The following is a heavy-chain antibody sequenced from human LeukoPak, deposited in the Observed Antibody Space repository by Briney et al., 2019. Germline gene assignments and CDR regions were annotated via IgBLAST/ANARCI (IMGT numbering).Heavy chain of an antibody. Sequence: SETLSLTCTVSGGSISSYYWSWIRQPPGKGLEWIGYIYYSGSTNYNPSLKSRVTISVDTSKNQFSLKLSSVTAADTAVYYCAREVRKHYYYYMDVWGKGTTVTVSS. V-gene: IGHV4-59*12. CDR1: GGSISSYY. CDR3: AREVRKHYYYYMDV. J-gene: IGHJ6*03. D-gene: IGHD2-21*01. CDR2: IYYSGST.